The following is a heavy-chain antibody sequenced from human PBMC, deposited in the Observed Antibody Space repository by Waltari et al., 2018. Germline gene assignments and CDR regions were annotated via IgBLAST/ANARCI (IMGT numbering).Heavy chain of an antibody. CDR1: GYTFTGYY. CDR2: INPNSGGT. Sequence: QVQLVQSGAEVKKPGASVKVSCKASGYTFTGYYMHWVRQAPGQGLEWMGWINPNSGGTKYAQKFQGRVTMTRDTSISTAYMELSRLRSDDTAVYYCASEEDYYDSSGYPLQHWGQGTLVTVSS. D-gene: IGHD3-22*01. CDR3: ASEEDYYDSSGYPLQH. V-gene: IGHV1-2*02. J-gene: IGHJ1*01.